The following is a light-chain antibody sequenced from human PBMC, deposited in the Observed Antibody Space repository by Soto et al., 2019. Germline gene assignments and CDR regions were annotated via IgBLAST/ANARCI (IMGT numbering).Light chain of an antibody. CDR1: QSIRSSH. J-gene: IGKJ1*01. V-gene: IGKV3-20*01. CDR3: QQYGTSRT. CDR2: GAS. Sequence: EIVLTQSPGTLSLSPGERATLSCRTSQSIRSSHLAWYQQKPGQAPRLLIYGASIRATGIPDRFSGSGSGTDFTLTISRLEPEDFAGYYCQQYGTSRTFGQGTKVEIK.